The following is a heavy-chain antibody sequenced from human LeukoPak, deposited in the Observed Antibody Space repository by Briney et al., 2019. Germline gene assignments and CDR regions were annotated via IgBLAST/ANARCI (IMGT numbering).Heavy chain of an antibody. J-gene: IGHJ6*02. CDR1: GFTFSSYG. CDR2: IYSGGST. V-gene: IGHV3-53*04. D-gene: IGHD3-9*01. Sequence: PGGSLRLSCAASGFTFSSYGMSWVRQAPGKGLEWVSVIYSGGSTYYADSVKGRFTISRHNSKNTLYLQMNSLRAEDTAVYYCARDRQYYDILTGYYGPYYGMDVWGQGTTVTVSS. CDR3: ARDRQYYDILTGYYGPYYGMDV.